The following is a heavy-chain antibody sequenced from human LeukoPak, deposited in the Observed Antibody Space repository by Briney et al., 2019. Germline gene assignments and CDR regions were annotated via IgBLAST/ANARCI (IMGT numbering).Heavy chain of an antibody. D-gene: IGHD3-10*01. CDR2: ISHDGSDN. V-gene: IGHV3-30*18. J-gene: IGHJ4*02. CDR1: GFTFSSYG. Sequence: PGGSLRLSCAASGFTFSSYGMHWVRQAPGKGLEWVAVISHDGSDNHYADSVKGRFTISRDNSKNTVYLQMTSLRAEDTAVYFCAKELYFGSGSYPDYWGQGTLVRVSS. CDR3: AKELYFGSGSYPDY.